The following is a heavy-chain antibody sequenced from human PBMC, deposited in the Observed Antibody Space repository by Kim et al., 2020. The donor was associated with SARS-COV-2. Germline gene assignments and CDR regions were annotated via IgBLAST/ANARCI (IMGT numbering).Heavy chain of an antibody. CDR3: ARGSDVVPAGGFDY. Sequence: SETLSLTCTVSGGSISSGDYYWSWIRQPPGKGLEWIGYIYYSGSTYYNPSLKSRVTISVDTSKNQFSLKLSSVTAADTAVYYCARGSDVVPAGGFDYWGRGTLVTVSS. J-gene: IGHJ4*02. CDR1: GGSISSGDYY. D-gene: IGHD2-2*01. CDR2: IYYSGST. V-gene: IGHV4-30-4*01.